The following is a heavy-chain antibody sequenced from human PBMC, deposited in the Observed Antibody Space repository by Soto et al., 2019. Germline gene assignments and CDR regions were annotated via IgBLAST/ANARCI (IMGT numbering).Heavy chain of an antibody. V-gene: IGHV4-34*01. CDR1: GGSFSGYY. CDR3: ARTIAAAGTAGAYRYYYYYYGMDV. Sequence: PSETLSRTCVVYGGSFSGYYWNWIRQPPGKGLEWIGEINHSGSTNYNPSLKSRVTISVDTSKNQFSLKLSSVTAADTAVYYCARTIAAAGTAGAYRYYYYYYGMDVWGQGTTVTVSS. D-gene: IGHD6-13*01. CDR2: INHSGST. J-gene: IGHJ6*02.